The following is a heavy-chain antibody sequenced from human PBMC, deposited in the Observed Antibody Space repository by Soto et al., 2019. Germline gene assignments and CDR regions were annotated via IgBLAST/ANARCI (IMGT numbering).Heavy chain of an antibody. Sequence: PGGSLRLSCAASGFTFSSYAMSWVRQAPGKGLEWVSAISGSGGSTYYADSVKGRFTISRDNSKNTLYLQMNSLRAEDTAVYYCAKGDYDSSGYYYPDYYYGMDVWGQGTTVTVSS. CDR2: ISGSGGST. J-gene: IGHJ6*02. V-gene: IGHV3-23*01. D-gene: IGHD3-22*01. CDR3: AKGDYDSSGYYYPDYYYGMDV. CDR1: GFTFSSYA.